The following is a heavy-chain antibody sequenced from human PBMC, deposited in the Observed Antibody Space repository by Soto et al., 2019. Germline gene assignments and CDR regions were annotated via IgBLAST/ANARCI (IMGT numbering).Heavy chain of an antibody. D-gene: IGHD2-21*01. J-gene: IGHJ1*01. CDR1: GGSFSMYA. V-gene: IGHV1-69*01. CDR3: ARAVDVIAKYEH. CDR2: VVPLFGTP. Sequence: QVQLVQSGAEVKEPGSSVKVSCKTSGGSFSMYAISWVRQAPGQGLEWLGGVVPLFGTPHYAQKFLDRVTITADDSQSTVSIELSSLKADDTAVYFCARAVDVIAKYEHWGQGSLVTVSS.